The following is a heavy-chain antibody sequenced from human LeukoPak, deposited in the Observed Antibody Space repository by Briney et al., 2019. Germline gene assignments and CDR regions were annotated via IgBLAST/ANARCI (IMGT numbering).Heavy chain of an antibody. CDR3: AKGQNYYDGSGYYSTDY. CDR2: ISSDGVNK. J-gene: IGHJ4*02. V-gene: IGHV3-30*18. D-gene: IGHD3-22*01. Sequence: PGRSLRLSCAASGFTFSSYGMRWVRQAPGKGLEWVAVISSDGVNKYSADSVKGRFTISRDNSKNTLYLQMNSLRAEDTAVYYCAKGQNYYDGSGYYSTDYWGQGTPVTVSS. CDR1: GFTFSSYG.